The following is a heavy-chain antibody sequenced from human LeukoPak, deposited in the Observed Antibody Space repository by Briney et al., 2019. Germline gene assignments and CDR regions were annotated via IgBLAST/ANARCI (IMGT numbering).Heavy chain of an antibody. CDR1: GFTFSSYS. J-gene: IGHJ4*02. D-gene: IGHD6-13*01. Sequence: GGSLRLSCAASGFTFSSYSMNWVRQAPGKGLEWVSSISSSSSYIYYADSVKGRFTISRDNAKNSLYLQMNSLRAEDTAVYYCARVAAGRRGYDYWGQGTLVTVSS. V-gene: IGHV3-21*01. CDR3: ARVAAGRRGYDY. CDR2: ISSSSSYI.